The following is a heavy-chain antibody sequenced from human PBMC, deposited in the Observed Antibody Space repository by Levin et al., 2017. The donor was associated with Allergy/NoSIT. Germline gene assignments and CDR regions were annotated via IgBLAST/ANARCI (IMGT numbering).Heavy chain of an antibody. Sequence: SQTLSLTCAISGDSVSSNSAAWNWIRQSPSRGLEWLGRTYYRSKWYDDYAVSVKSRITINPDTSKNQFSLQLTSVTPEDTAVYYGARDEANRSSYYYYYSGMDVWGRGTTVTVSS. CDR1: GDSVSSNSAA. CDR2: TYYRSKWYD. D-gene: IGHD6-6*01. J-gene: IGHJ6*02. CDR3: ARDEANRSSYYYYYSGMDV. V-gene: IGHV6-1*01.